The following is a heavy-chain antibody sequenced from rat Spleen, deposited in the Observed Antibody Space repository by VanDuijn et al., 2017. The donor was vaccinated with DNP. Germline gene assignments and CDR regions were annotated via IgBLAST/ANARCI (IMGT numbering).Heavy chain of an antibody. CDR1: GFTFSNYD. Sequence: EVQLVESGGGLVQPGRSLKLSCEASGFTFSNYDMAWVRQAPMKGLEWVASISTGGTITYYRDSVKGRFTISRDNAKITLYLQMDSLRSEDTATYYCAGRPPPTRGPFDYWGQGVTVTVSS. CDR2: ISTGGTIT. J-gene: IGHJ2*01. D-gene: IGHD1-4*01. V-gene: IGHV5S23*01. CDR3: AGRPPPTRGPFDY.